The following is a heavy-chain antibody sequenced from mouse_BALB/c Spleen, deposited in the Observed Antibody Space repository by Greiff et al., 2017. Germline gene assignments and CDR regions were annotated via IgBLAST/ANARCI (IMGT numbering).Heavy chain of an antibody. CDR1: GYTFTTYP. CDR2: FHPYNDDT. CDR3: ARNDGYIDV. J-gene: IGHJ1*01. V-gene: IGHV1-47*01. D-gene: IGHD2-3*01. Sequence: VMLVESGADLVKPGASVKMSCKAFGYTFTTYPIVWMKQTHGKSLEWIGNFHPYNDDTNYNEKFKGKAKLAVEKSSSTVYLELSRLTSADTAIYYCARNDGYIDVWGAGTTVTVSS.